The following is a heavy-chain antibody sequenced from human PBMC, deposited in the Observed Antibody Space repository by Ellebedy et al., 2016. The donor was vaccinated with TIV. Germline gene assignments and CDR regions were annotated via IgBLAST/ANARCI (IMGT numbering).Heavy chain of an antibody. J-gene: IGHJ6*02. V-gene: IGHV3-30-3*01. CDR3: ARLMKVATVVYYYGMDV. Sequence: GGSLRLXXAASGFTFRDYVMHWVRQAPGRGLEWVAVISFAGNHRHYTDSVQGRFTVSRDNSMNTLYLQMDSLTSEDTAVYYCARLMKVATVVYYYGMDVWGQGTTVTVSS. CDR2: ISFAGNHR. D-gene: IGHD5-12*01. CDR1: GFTFRDYV.